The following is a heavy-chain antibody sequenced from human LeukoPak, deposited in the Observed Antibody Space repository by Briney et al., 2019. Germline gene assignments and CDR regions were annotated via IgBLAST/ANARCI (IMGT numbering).Heavy chain of an antibody. CDR2: IYYSGST. Sequence: SETLSLTCTVSGGSISSYYWSWIRQHPGKGLEWIGYIYYSGSTYYNPSLKSRVTISVDTSKNQFSLKLSSVTAADTAVYYCARAIENYGSGSYVSLIDYWGQGTLVTVSS. V-gene: IGHV4-59*06. D-gene: IGHD3-10*01. J-gene: IGHJ4*02. CDR1: GGSISSYY. CDR3: ARAIENYGSGSYVSLIDY.